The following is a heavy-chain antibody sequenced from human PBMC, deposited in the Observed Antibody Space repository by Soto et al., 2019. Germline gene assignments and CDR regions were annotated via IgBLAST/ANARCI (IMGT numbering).Heavy chain of an antibody. CDR2: MNPNSGNT. V-gene: IGHV1-8*01. CDR3: ARETPVRGFDP. Sequence: QVQLVQSGAEVKKPGASVKVSCKASGYTFTSYDINWVRQATGQGLEWMGWMNPNSGNTGYAQKFQGRVTMTRNTSKSTAYMEPSSLRTEDTAVYFLARETPVRGFDPWGQGTLVTVSS. CDR1: GYTFTSYD. J-gene: IGHJ5*02. D-gene: IGHD1-1*01.